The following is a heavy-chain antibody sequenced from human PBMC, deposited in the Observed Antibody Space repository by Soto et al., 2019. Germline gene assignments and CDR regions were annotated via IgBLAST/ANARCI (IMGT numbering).Heavy chain of an antibody. Sequence: GGSLRLSCAASGFTVSSNYMSWVRQAPGKGLEWVSVIYSGASTYYADSVKGRFTISRDNSKNTLYLQMNSLRAEDTAVYYCARASSWVGVQHAWGKGTTVTVSS. CDR3: ARASSWVGVQHA. CDR2: IYSGAST. V-gene: IGHV3-66*01. D-gene: IGHD3-10*01. CDR1: GFTVSSNY. J-gene: IGHJ6*04.